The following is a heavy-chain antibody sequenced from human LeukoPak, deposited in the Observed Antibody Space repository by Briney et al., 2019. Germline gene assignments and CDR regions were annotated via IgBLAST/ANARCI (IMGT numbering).Heavy chain of an antibody. CDR2: IYYSGST. CDR1: GGSISSGGYY. CDR3: ARAPRPAYGSGRNEYYFDY. Sequence: SETLSLTCTVSGGSISSGGYYWSWIRQHPGKGLEWIGYIYYSGSTYYSPSLKSRVTISVDTSKNQFSLKLSSVTAADTAVYYCARAPRPAYGSGRNEYYFDYWGQGTLVTVSS. V-gene: IGHV4-31*03. D-gene: IGHD3-10*01. J-gene: IGHJ4*02.